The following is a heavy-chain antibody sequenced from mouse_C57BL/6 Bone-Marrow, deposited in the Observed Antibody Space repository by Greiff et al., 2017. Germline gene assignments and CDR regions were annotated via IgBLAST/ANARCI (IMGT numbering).Heavy chain of an antibody. J-gene: IGHJ3*01. CDR2: IYPGDGDT. Sequence: QVQLQPSGAELVKPGASVKISCKASGYAFSSYWMNWVKQRPGKGLEWIGQIYPGDGDTNYNGQFKGKATLTADKSSSTAYMQLSSLTSEDSAVYFCARTSYGSSTWFAYWGQGTLVTVSA. V-gene: IGHV1-80*01. CDR3: ARTSYGSSTWFAY. CDR1: GYAFSSYW. D-gene: IGHD1-1*01.